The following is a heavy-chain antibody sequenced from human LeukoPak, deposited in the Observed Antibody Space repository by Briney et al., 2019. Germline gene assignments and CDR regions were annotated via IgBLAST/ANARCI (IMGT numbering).Heavy chain of an antibody. D-gene: IGHD3-10*01. V-gene: IGHV3-9*01. Sequence: GGSLRLSCAASGFTFSSYAMHWVRQAPGKGLEWVSGISWNSGSIGYADSVKGRFTISRDNAKNSLYLQMNSLRAEDTALYYCAKVGGSGSYYTRGGAFDIWGQGTMVTVSS. CDR2: ISWNSGSI. CDR1: GFTFSSYA. CDR3: AKVGGSGSYYTRGGAFDI. J-gene: IGHJ3*02.